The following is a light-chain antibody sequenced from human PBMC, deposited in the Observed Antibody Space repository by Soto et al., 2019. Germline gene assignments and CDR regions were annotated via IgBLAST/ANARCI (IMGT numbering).Light chain of an antibody. Sequence: SYELTQTPSVSVSPGQTARITCSGDALPKQNAYWYQQKPGQAPVLAIYKDIERPSGIPERFSGSSSGTTVTLTISRVQAEDEAYYYCQSADNSGIYYVFGTGTKLTVL. CDR3: QSADNSGIYYV. CDR2: KDI. J-gene: IGLJ1*01. CDR1: ALPKQN. V-gene: IGLV3-25*03.